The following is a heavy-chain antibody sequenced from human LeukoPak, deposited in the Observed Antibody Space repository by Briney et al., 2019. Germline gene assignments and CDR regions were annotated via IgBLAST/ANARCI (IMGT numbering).Heavy chain of an antibody. V-gene: IGHV3-23*01. Sequence: GGSLRLSCAASGFTFSSYAMSWVRQAPGKGLEWVSAISGSGGSTYYADPVKGRFTISRDNSKNTLYLQMNCLRAEDTAVYYCAKNTYYDFWSGPDAAFDYWGQGTLVTVSS. CDR3: AKNTYYDFWSGPDAAFDY. CDR1: GFTFSSYA. CDR2: ISGSGGST. J-gene: IGHJ4*02. D-gene: IGHD3-3*01.